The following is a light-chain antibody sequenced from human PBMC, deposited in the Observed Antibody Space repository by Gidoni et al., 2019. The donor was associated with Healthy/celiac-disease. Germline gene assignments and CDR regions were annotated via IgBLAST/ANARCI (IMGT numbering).Light chain of an antibody. CDR2: GAS. J-gene: IGKJ4*01. V-gene: IGKV3-15*01. CDR3: QQYNNWPPFP. Sequence: EIVMTQSPATLSVSPGERATLSCRASQSVSSNLAWYQQKPGQAPRLLIYGASTRATGIPARFSGSGSATEFTLTISRLQSEDFAVYYCQQYNNWPPFPFGGGTKVEIK. CDR1: QSVSSN.